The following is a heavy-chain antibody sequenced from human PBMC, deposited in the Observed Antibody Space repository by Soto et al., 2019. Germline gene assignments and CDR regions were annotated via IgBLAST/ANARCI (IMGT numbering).Heavy chain of an antibody. CDR3: ARGHFLYYDFWSGYYIGYYYGMDV. V-gene: IGHV4-34*01. CDR2: INHSGST. J-gene: IGHJ6*02. CDR1: GGSFSGYY. Sequence: TSETLSLTCAVYGGSFSGYYWSWIRQPPGKGLEWIGEINHSGSTNYNPSLKSRVTISVDTSKNQFSLKLSSVTAADTAVYYCARGHFLYYDFWSGYYIGYYYGMDVWGQGTTVTVSS. D-gene: IGHD3-3*01.